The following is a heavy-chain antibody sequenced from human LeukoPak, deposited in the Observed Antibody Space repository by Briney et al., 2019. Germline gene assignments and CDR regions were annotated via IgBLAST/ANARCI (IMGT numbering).Heavy chain of an antibody. V-gene: IGHV3-21*01. J-gene: IGHJ4*02. CDR2: ISSSSSYI. CDR3: AREGYYGSGSPPSLYFDY. Sequence: GSLRLSCAASGFTFSSYSMNWVRQAPGKGLEWVSSISSSSSYIYYADSVKGRFTISRDNSRSTLYLQMNSLRPEDTAIYYCAREGYYGSGSPPSLYFDYWGQGTLVTVSS. CDR1: GFTFSSYS. D-gene: IGHD3-10*01.